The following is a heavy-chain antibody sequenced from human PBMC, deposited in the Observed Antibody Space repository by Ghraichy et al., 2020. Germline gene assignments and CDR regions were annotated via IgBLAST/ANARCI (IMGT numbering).Heavy chain of an antibody. CDR1: GGSFSGYY. CDR3: ARGTLDY. Sequence: TLSLTCAVYGGSFSGYYWSWIRQPPGKGLEWIGEINHSGSTNYNPSLKSRVTISVDTSKNQFSLKLSSVTAADTAVYYCARGTLDYWGQGTLVTVSS. J-gene: IGHJ4*02. CDR2: INHSGST. V-gene: IGHV4-34*01.